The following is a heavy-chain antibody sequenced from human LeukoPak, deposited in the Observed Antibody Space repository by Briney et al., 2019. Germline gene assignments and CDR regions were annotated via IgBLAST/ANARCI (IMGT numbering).Heavy chain of an antibody. V-gene: IGHV1-2*02. Sequence: ASVKVSCKASGYTFAGYYMHWVRQAPGQGLEWMGWINPNSGGTNYAQKFQGRVTMTRDTSISTAYMELSRLRSDDTAVYYCVRTVGATSSLDYWGQGTLVTVSS. D-gene: IGHD1-26*01. J-gene: IGHJ4*02. CDR2: INPNSGGT. CDR1: GYTFAGYY. CDR3: VRTVGATSSLDY.